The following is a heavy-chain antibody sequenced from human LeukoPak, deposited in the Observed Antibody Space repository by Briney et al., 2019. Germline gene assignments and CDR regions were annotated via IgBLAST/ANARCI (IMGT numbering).Heavy chain of an antibody. V-gene: IGHV3-15*04. Sequence: GGSLRLSCAASGFTFSNAWMSWVRQAPGKGLEWVGRIESKTDGGTTDYAAPVKGRFTISRDDSKNTLYLQMNSLKTEDTAVYYCTTDLIGYYDSSGYYAFDPWGQGTLVTVSS. CDR2: IESKTDGGTT. CDR1: GFTFSNAW. D-gene: IGHD3-22*01. CDR3: TTDLIGYYDSSGYYAFDP. J-gene: IGHJ5*02.